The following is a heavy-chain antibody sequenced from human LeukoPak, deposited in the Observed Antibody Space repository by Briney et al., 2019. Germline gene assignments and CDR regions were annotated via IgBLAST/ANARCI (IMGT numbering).Heavy chain of an antibody. Sequence: SETLSLTCAVYGGSFSGYYWSWIRQPPGKGLEWIGEINHSGSTNYNPSLKSRVTISVDTSKNQFSLKLSSVTAAGTAVYYCARGNSGGVTIFGVVNAINWFDPWGQGTLVTVSS. CDR1: GGSFSGYY. J-gene: IGHJ5*02. CDR2: INHSGST. D-gene: IGHD3-3*01. CDR3: ARGNSGGVTIFGVVNAINWFDP. V-gene: IGHV4-34*01.